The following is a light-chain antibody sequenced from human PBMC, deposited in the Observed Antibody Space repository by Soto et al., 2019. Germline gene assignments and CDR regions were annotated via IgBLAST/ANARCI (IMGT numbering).Light chain of an antibody. CDR1: QGISSY. Sequence: DIQLTQSPSALSASVGDRVTSTCRVSQGISSYLNWYQQKPGKAPKLLIYAASSLQSGVPSRFSGSGSGTEFTLTISSLQPDDFATYYCQQYNSYSAWTFGQGTKVDIK. V-gene: IGKV1-16*01. CDR2: AAS. CDR3: QQYNSYSAWT. J-gene: IGKJ1*01.